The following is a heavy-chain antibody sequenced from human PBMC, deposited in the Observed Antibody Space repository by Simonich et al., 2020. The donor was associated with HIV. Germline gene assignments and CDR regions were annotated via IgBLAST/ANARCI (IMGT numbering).Heavy chain of an antibody. V-gene: IGHV4-34*02. J-gene: IGHJ4*02. CDR2: NNHSGRT. CDR3: AGCGGDCYHFDY. D-gene: IGHD2-21*02. Sequence: QVQLQQWGAGLLKPSETLSLTCAVYGGSFSGYYWRWIRQPPGKGLGWIGENNHSGRTNDNPSLKSRVTISVDTSKNQFSLKLSSVTAADTAVYYCAGCGGDCYHFDYWGQGTLVTVSS. CDR1: GGSFSGYY.